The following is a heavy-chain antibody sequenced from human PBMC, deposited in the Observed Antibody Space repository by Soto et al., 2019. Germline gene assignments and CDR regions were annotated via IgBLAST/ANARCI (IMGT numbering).Heavy chain of an antibody. CDR1: GATFPSSV. J-gene: IGHJ3*02. V-gene: IGHV1-69*13. Sequence: GASGKVSSKASGATFPSSVISWVRQAPGQGLEWMGGIIPIVGTANYAQKFQGRVTITADESTSTAYMELSSLRSEDTAVYYCARGVAQTEGYCSGGSCLAAFDIWGQGTMVTVSS. CDR2: IIPIVGTA. CDR3: ARGVAQTEGYCSGGSCLAAFDI. D-gene: IGHD2-15*01.